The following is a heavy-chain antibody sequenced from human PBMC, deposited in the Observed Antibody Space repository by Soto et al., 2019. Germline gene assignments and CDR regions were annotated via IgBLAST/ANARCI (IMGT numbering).Heavy chain of an antibody. J-gene: IGHJ5*02. CDR2: IYYSGST. V-gene: IGHV4-31*03. Sequence: SETLCLTCTVSGGSISNPGDYWSCIRQHPGKGLEWIGYIYYSGSTYYNPSLKSRVTISVDTSKNQFSLKLTSVTAADTAVYYCARHGSGSYYNNWFDPWGQGTLVTVSS. CDR3: ARHGSGSYYNNWFDP. CDR1: GGSISNPGDY. D-gene: IGHD3-10*01.